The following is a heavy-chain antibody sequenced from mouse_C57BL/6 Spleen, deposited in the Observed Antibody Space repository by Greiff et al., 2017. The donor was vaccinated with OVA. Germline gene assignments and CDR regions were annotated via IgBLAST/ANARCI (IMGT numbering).Heavy chain of an antibody. J-gene: IGHJ4*01. CDR3: VRDSNVYAMDY. V-gene: IGHV10-1*01. Sequence: EVQGVESGGGLVQPKGSLKLSCAASGFSFNTYAMNWVRQAPGKGLEWVARIRSKSNNYATYYADSVKDRFTISRDDSESMLYLQMNNLKTEDTAMYYCVRDSNVYAMDYWGQGTSVTVSS. CDR1: GFSFNTYA. CDR2: IRSKSNNYAT. D-gene: IGHD2-5*01.